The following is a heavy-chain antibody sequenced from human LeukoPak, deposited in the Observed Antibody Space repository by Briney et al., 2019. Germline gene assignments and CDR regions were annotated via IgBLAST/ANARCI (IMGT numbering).Heavy chain of an antibody. D-gene: IGHD2-21*02. J-gene: IGHJ3*02. CDR1: GFTFSSYE. CDR3: AKDLYCGGDCYSRAFDI. Sequence: PGGSLRLSCAASGFTFSSYEMNWVRQAPGKGLEWVSYISSSGSTIYYADSVKGRFTISRDNAKNSLYLQMNSLRAEDTAVYYCAKDLYCGGDCYSRAFDIWGQGTMVTVSS. V-gene: IGHV3-48*03. CDR2: ISSSGSTI.